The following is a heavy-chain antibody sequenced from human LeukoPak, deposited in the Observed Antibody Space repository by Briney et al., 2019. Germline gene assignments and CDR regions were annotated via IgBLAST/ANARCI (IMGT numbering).Heavy chain of an antibody. CDR1: GDSISISSNY. V-gene: IGHV4-39*07. CDR3: ARETSYSSGWTY. D-gene: IGHD3-22*01. Sequence: SETLSLTCAVSGDSISISSNYWGWIRQPPGKGLEWIGSIFYSGSTYFNPSLKSRLTISVDTSKNQFSLKLSSVTAADTAVYYCARETSYSSGWTYWGQGTLVTVSS. J-gene: IGHJ4*02. CDR2: IFYSGST.